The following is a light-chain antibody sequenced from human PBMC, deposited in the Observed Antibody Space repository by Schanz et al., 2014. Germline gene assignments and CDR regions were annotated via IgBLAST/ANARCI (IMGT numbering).Light chain of an antibody. J-gene: IGKJ1*01. CDR2: DAS. CDR3: QQRSNWPRWT. Sequence: EIVLTQSPATLSLSPGERATLSCRASQSVSSNSLAWYQQTPGQAPRLLIYDASNRATGIPARFSGSGSGTDFTLTISSLEPEDFAVYYCQQRSNWPRWTFDQGTKVEIK. V-gene: IGKV3-11*01. CDR1: QSVSSN.